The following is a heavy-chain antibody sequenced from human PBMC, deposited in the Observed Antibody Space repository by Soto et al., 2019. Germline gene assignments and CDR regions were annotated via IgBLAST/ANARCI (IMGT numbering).Heavy chain of an antibody. CDR2: IIPIFGTA. V-gene: IGHV1-69*13. Sequence: ASVKVSCKASGGTFSSYAISWVRQAPGQGLEWTGGIIPIFGTANYAQKFQGRVTITADESTSTAYMELSSLRSEDTAVYYCARGLVLTLIAVAGTPFDYWGQGTLVTVSS. CDR1: GGTFSSYA. D-gene: IGHD6-19*01. J-gene: IGHJ4*02. CDR3: ARGLVLTLIAVAGTPFDY.